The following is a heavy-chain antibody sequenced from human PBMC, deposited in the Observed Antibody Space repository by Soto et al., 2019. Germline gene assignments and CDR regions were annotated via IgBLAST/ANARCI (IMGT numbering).Heavy chain of an antibody. V-gene: IGHV3-7*01. Sequence: EVQLVESGGGLVQPGGSLRLSCAASGFTFSSCWMSWVRQTPGKGLEWVANIKQDGSEKYYVDSVKGRFTISRDNAKNSLYLQMNSLRAEDTAVYYCARDGGVLIWFGDAFDIWGQGTMVTVSS. CDR3: ARDGGVLIWFGDAFDI. J-gene: IGHJ3*02. CDR1: GFTFSSCW. CDR2: IKQDGSEK. D-gene: IGHD3-10*01.